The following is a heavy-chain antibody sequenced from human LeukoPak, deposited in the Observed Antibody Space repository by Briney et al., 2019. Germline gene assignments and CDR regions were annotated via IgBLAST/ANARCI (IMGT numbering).Heavy chain of an antibody. CDR2: IYDGGST. J-gene: IGHJ4*02. V-gene: IGHV3-66*01. CDR1: GFTVSSNY. CDR3: ARGYSYGYIRY. D-gene: IGHD5-18*01. Sequence: GGSLRLSCAASGFTVSSNYMNWVRQAPGKGLEWVSVIYDGGSTDYADSVKGRFTISRDNSKNMFYLQMNSLRAEDTAVYYCARGYSYGYIRYWGQGTLVTVSS.